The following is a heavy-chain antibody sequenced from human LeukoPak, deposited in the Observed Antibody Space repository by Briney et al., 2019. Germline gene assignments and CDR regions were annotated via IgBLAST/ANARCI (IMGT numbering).Heavy chain of an antibody. D-gene: IGHD6-19*01. Sequence: GGSLRLSCAASGFTFSSYSMNWVRQAPGKGLEWVSSISSSSSYIYYADSVKGRFTISRDNAKNSLYLQMNSLRAEDTAVYYCASLSSSGWYGEQFDYWGQGTLVTVSS. CDR3: ASLSSSGWYGEQFDY. V-gene: IGHV3-21*01. CDR2: ISSSSSYI. J-gene: IGHJ4*02. CDR1: GFTFSSYS.